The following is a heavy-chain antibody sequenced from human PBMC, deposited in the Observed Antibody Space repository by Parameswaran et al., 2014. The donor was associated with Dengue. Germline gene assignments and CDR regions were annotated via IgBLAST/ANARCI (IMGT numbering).Heavy chain of an antibody. V-gene: IGHV3-30-3*01. CDR3: ARKVAGSYWYFDL. CDR2: ISYDGSNK. J-gene: IGHJ2*01. Sequence: WIRSAPRKGLEWVAVISYDGSNKYYADSVKGRFTISRDNSKNTLYLQMNSLRAEDTAVYYCARKVAGSYWYFDLWGRGTLVTVSS. D-gene: IGHD6-19*01.